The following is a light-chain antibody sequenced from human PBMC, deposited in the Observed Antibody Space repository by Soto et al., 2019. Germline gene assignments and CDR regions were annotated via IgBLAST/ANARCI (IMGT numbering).Light chain of an antibody. V-gene: IGKV3-20*01. CDR3: QQYGRTSWK. J-gene: IGKJ1*01. Sequence: EIVLTQSPGTLSLSPGEGATLSCRASQSVSTNFFAWYQQKPGQAPRLLIYGASTRATGIPDRFSGSGSGTDFTLTICRLEPEDFAVYYCQQYGRTSWKFGKGTKV. CDR1: QSVSTNF. CDR2: GAS.